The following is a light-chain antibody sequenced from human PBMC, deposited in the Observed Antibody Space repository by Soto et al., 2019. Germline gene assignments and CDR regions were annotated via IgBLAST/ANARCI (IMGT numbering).Light chain of an antibody. Sequence: DIPMTQSPSSLSASVGDRVTITCRASQNIATYLHWYQQTPGKAPKLLISTASTLQSGGPSRFSGSGSGTDFTLTISSLQPEDFATFYCQQSYNTPLTFGGGTKVEI. CDR3: QQSYNTPLT. V-gene: IGKV1-39*01. CDR1: QNIATY. CDR2: TAS. J-gene: IGKJ4*01.